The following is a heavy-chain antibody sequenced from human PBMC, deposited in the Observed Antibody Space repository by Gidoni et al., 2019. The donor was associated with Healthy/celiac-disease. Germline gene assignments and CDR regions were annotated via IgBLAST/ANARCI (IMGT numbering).Heavy chain of an antibody. Sequence: EVQLLESGGGLVQPGGSLRLSCAASGFTFSSYAMSWVRQAPGKGLVWVSAIGGSGGSTYYADSVKGRFTISRDNAKNTLYLQMNSLRAEDTAVYYCAKGTRLSRSWYFDLWGRGTLVTVSS. CDR3: AKGTRLSRSWYFDL. CDR1: GFTFSSYA. D-gene: IGHD3-22*01. J-gene: IGHJ2*01. CDR2: IGGSGGST. V-gene: IGHV3-23*01.